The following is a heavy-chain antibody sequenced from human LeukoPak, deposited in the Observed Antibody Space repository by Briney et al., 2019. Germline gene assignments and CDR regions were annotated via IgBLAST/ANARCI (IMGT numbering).Heavy chain of an antibody. J-gene: IGHJ5*02. CDR3: TRHQPGYNRFDP. D-gene: IGHD5-18*01. Sequence: GGSLRLSCTTSGFMFGDYLLNWVRQAPGEGLEWIGFIRTKSHGGTTEYAASVKGRFTISRDDSISIAYLQMNSLKSEDTAVYYCTRHQPGYNRFDPWGQGTLVTVSS. CDR1: GFMFGDYL. V-gene: IGHV3-49*04. CDR2: IRTKSHGGTT.